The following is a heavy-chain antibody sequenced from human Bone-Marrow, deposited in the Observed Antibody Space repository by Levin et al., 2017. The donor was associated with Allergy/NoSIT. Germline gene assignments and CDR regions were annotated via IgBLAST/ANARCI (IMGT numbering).Heavy chain of an antibody. V-gene: IGHV4-59*01. CDR3: ARYYTVHGAFDY. Sequence: SETLSLTCNVSGGSISSYYWSWIRQPPGKGLEWIGYIFHIGSTNFNPSLKSRVTMSLDTSKNQFSLKLNSVTAADTAVYYCARYYTVHGAFDYWGQGTRVTVS. J-gene: IGHJ4*02. CDR1: GGSISSYY. D-gene: IGHD2/OR15-2a*01. CDR2: IFHIGST.